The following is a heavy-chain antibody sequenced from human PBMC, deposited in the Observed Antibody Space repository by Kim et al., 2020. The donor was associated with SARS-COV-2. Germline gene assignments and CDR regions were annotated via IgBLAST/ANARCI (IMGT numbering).Heavy chain of an antibody. Sequence: NPALKSRGTISVDTSKNQFSLKLSSVTAADTAVYYCARHAVGQLVHTFDYWGQGTLVTVSS. CDR3: ARHAVGQLVHTFDY. D-gene: IGHD6-6*01. V-gene: IGHV4-39*01. J-gene: IGHJ4*02.